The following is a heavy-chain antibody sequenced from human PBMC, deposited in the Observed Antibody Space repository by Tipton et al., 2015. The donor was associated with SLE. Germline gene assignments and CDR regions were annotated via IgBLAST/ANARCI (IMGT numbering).Heavy chain of an antibody. D-gene: IGHD6-19*01. CDR2: ISAYSGIT. J-gene: IGHJ4*02. V-gene: IGHV1-18*01. CDR3: ARVDSGGWYSVDY. CDR1: GYTFANYA. Sequence: QLVQSGAEVKKPGASVRLSCKASGYTFANYAVSWVRQAPGQGLEWMGWISAYSGITNYAQKLQGRVSMTTDSSTTTAYMDLMSLRSDDTAVYYCARVDSGGWYSVDYWGQGTLVTVSS.